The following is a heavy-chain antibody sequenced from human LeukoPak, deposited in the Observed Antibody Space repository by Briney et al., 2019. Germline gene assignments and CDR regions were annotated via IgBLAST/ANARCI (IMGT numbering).Heavy chain of an antibody. J-gene: IGHJ3*02. CDR2: INHSGST. CDR1: GGSFSGYY. Sequence: SETLSLTSAVYGGSFSGYYWSWIRQPPGKGLEWIGEINHSGSTNYNPSLKSRVTISVDTSKNQFSLKLSSVTAADTAVYYCCSYGLDAFDIWGQGTMVTVSS. D-gene: IGHD2-15*01. CDR3: CSYGLDAFDI. V-gene: IGHV4-34*01.